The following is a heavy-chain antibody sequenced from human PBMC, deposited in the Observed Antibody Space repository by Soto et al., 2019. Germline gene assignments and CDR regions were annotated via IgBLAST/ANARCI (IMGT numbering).Heavy chain of an antibody. D-gene: IGHD2-15*01. CDR2: ISAYNGNT. Sequence: ASVKVSCKASGYTFTSYGISWVRQAPGQGLEWMGWISAYNGNTNYAQKLQGRVTMTTDTSTSTAYMELRSLRSDDTAVYYCARTPTLLTIAYYFDYWGQGTLVTVSS. V-gene: IGHV1-18*01. CDR1: GYTFTSYG. J-gene: IGHJ4*02. CDR3: ARTPTLLTIAYYFDY.